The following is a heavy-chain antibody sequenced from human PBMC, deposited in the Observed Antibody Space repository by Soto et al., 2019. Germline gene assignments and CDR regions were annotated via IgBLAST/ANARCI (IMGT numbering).Heavy chain of an antibody. Sequence: EVQLVESGGGLVQPGGSLRLSCAASGFTFSDHYMDWVRQAPGKGLEWVGRTRNKANRYTTEYAASVKGRFTISRDDSKTSLYLQMNSLTTEDTAVYYCTRSSGSYRCFDLWGRGTLVTVSS. CDR1: GFTFSDHY. CDR2: TRNKANRYTT. J-gene: IGHJ2*01. V-gene: IGHV3-72*01. D-gene: IGHD1-26*01. CDR3: TRSSGSYRCFDL.